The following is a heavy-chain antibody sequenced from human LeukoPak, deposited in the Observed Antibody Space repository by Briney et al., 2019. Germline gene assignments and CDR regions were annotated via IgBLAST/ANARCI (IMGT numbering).Heavy chain of an antibody. CDR3: ARETYGDYGFDY. J-gene: IGHJ4*02. V-gene: IGHV3-21*01. Sequence: GGSLGLSCVASGFTFSRYTMNWVRQAPGKGLEWVSSISSSSSYIYYADSVKGRFTISRDNAKNSLYLQLNSLRAEDTAVYYCARETYGDYGFDYWGQGTLVTVSS. CDR1: GFTFSRYT. D-gene: IGHD4-17*01. CDR2: ISSSSSYI.